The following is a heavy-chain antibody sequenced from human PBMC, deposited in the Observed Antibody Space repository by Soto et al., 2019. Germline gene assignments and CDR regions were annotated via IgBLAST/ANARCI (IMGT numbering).Heavy chain of an antibody. Sequence: QVQLVESGGGVVQPGRSLRLSCVASGFTFSRYGMHWVRQAPGKGLEWLAVISYDGISKYNSDSVKGRFTISRDNSMNTLYLQMNSLTPDDTAVYYCAKDDDSGYVANWFDPWGQGTLVAVSS. CDR1: GFTFSRYG. V-gene: IGHV3-30*18. CDR3: AKDDDSGYVANWFDP. D-gene: IGHD5-12*01. J-gene: IGHJ5*02. CDR2: ISYDGISK.